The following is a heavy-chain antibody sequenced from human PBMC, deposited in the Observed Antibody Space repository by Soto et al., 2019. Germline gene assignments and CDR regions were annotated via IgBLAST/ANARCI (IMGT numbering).Heavy chain of an antibody. Sequence: QVQLVQSGAEVKKPGASMKVSCMTSGYSCTRYDINWVRQAPGQGLEWMGWINPDSGNTGYAQKFQGRVTMTRDNYINTAYMELSSLTSEDTAVYYCARGGNTRMEVHRLDPWGQGTQVPVFS. D-gene: IGHD1-1*01. J-gene: IGHJ5*02. CDR3: ARGGNTRMEVHRLDP. CDR1: GYSCTRYD. V-gene: IGHV1-8*01. CDR2: INPDSGNT.